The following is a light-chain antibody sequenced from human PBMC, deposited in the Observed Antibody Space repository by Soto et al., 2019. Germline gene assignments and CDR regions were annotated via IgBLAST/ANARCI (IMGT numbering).Light chain of an antibody. Sequence: DIQMTQSPSTLSASVGDRVTITCRASHDISTYLAWYQQKPGKAPKLLIYAASSLQSGVPSRFSGSGSGTEFTLTISSLQPDDFATYYCQHYNSYSEAFGQGTKVDI. CDR1: HDISTY. CDR2: AAS. CDR3: QHYNSYSEA. J-gene: IGKJ1*01. V-gene: IGKV1-5*01.